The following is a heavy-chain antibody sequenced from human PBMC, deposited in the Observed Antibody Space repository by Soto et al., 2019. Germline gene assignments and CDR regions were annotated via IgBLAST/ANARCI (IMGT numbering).Heavy chain of an antibody. J-gene: IGHJ6*02. D-gene: IGHD6-19*01. Sequence: PGESLKISCKGSGYSFTSYWISWVRQMPGKGLEWMGRIDPSDSYTNYSPSFQGHVTISADKSISTAYLQWSSLKASDTAMYYCARLRYSSGWLSFGMDVWGQGTTVTVSS. V-gene: IGHV5-10-1*01. CDR1: GYSFTSYW. CDR3: ARLRYSSGWLSFGMDV. CDR2: IDPSDSYT.